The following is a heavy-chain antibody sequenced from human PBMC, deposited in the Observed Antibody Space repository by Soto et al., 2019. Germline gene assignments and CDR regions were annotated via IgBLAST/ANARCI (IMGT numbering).Heavy chain of an antibody. D-gene: IGHD4-17*01. J-gene: IGHJ4*02. CDR2: INAGNGNT. CDR3: ARELDYGFDS. CDR1: GYTFTAYT. V-gene: IGHV1-3*01. Sequence: QVQLVQSGAEVKKPGASVKVSCKASGYTFTAYTIHWVRQAPGQRLEGMGWINAGNGNTKYSQKFQGRITTARDTSASTAYMDLSSLRSEDTAVYYCARELDYGFDSWGQGTLVTVSS.